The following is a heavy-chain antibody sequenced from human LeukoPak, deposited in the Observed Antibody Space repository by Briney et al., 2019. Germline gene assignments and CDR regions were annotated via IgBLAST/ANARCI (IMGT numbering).Heavy chain of an antibody. D-gene: IGHD5-24*01. CDR2: IYYSGST. CDR3: ARARDGHINNWFDP. CDR1: GGSINSYY. V-gene: IGHV4-59*01. Sequence: PSETLSLTCTVSGGSINSYYWSWIRQPPGRGLEWIGYIYYSGSTEYNPSLKSRVTISVDTSKNKFSLKMSSVTAADTAVYYCARARDGHINNWFDPWGQGTLVTVSS. J-gene: IGHJ5*02.